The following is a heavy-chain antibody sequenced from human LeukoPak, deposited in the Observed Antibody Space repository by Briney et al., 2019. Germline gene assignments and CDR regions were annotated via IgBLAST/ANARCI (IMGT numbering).Heavy chain of an antibody. Sequence: PSETLSLTCTVSGGSISSSSYYWGWIRQPPGKGLEWIGSIYYSGSTYYNPSLKSRVTISVDTSKNQFSLKLSSVTAADTAVYYCARDHGWLAENNWFDPWGQGTLVTVSS. J-gene: IGHJ5*02. CDR3: ARDHGWLAENNWFDP. D-gene: IGHD6-19*01. CDR2: IYYSGST. CDR1: GGSISSSSYY. V-gene: IGHV4-39*07.